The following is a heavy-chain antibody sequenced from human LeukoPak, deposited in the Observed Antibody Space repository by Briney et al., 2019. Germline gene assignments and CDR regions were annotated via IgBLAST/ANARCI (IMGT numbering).Heavy chain of an antibody. CDR2: INPNSGGT. J-gene: IGHJ4*02. V-gene: IGHV1-2*02. Sequence: ASVKVSCKASGYTFTGYYMYWVRQAPGQGLEWMGWINPNSGGTNYAQRFQGRVTMTRDTSISTAYMELSRLRSDDTAVYYCARRISDDSSGYYYGYWGQGTLVTVSS. D-gene: IGHD3-22*01. CDR1: GYTFTGYY. CDR3: ARRISDDSSGYYYGY.